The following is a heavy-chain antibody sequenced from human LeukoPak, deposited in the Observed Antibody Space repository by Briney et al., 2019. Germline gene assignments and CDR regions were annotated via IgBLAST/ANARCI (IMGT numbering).Heavy chain of an antibody. V-gene: IGHV3-7*01. D-gene: IGHD3-22*01. CDR1: GFTFSSYW. CDR2: IKQDGSEK. CDR3: ARDALGGSYYYDSSGEAGSDY. J-gene: IGHJ4*02. Sequence: GGSLRLSCAASGFTFSSYWMSWVRQAPGKGLEWVANIKQDGSEKYYVDSVKGRFTISRDNAKNSLYLQMNSLRAEDTAVYYCARDALGGSYYYDSSGEAGSDYWGQGTLVTVSS.